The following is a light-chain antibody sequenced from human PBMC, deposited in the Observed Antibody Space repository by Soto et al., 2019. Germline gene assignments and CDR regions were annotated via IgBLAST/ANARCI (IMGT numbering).Light chain of an antibody. J-gene: IGKJ2*01. CDR3: LQYSTWPPLYT. CDR2: DAS. Sequence: VMTQSPAALSVSLGERVSLTCRASQAVYSYLAWYQQKPGQAPRLLISDASTRATDIPDRFSGSGSGTDFTLTISSLQSSDLAVYYCLQYSTWPPLYTFGQGTKLEIK. CDR1: QAVYSY. V-gene: IGKV3-15*01.